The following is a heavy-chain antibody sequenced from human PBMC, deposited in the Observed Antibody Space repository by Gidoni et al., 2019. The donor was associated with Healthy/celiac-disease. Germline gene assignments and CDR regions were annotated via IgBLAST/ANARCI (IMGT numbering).Heavy chain of an antibody. CDR3: ARDIVATIGHDAFDI. Sequence: QVQLQESGPGLVKPSETLSLTCTVSGGSISSYYWSWVRKPAGKGLEWSGRIYTSGSTNYNPSLKSRGTMSVDTSKNQFSLKLSSVTAADTAVYYCARDIVATIGHDAFDIWGQGTMVTVSS. D-gene: IGHD5-12*01. J-gene: IGHJ3*02. CDR1: GGSISSYY. CDR2: IYTSGST. V-gene: IGHV4-4*07.